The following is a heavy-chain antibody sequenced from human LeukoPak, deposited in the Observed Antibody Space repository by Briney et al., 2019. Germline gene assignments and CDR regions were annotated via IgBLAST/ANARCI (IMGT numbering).Heavy chain of an antibody. CDR2: ISGSGGST. CDR3: AKDTYYYDSSGYQACDY. Sequence: GGSLRLSCAASGFTFSSYAMSWVRQAPGKGLEWVSAISGSGGSTYYADSVKGRFTISRDNSKNTLYLQMNSLRAEDTAVYYCAKDTYYYDSSGYQACDYWGQGTLVTVSS. J-gene: IGHJ4*02. D-gene: IGHD3-22*01. CDR1: GFTFSSYA. V-gene: IGHV3-23*01.